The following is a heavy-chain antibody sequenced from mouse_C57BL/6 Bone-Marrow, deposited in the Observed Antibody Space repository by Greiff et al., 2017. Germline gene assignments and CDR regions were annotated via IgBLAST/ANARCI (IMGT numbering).Heavy chain of an antibody. CDR1: GFTFTDYY. Sequence: EVHLVESGGGLVQPGGSLSLSCAASGFTFTDYYMSWVRPPPGKALEWLGFIRNKANGYTTEYSASVKGRFTISRDNSQSILYLQMNALRAEDSATYYCARYAGGGFAYWGQGTLVTVSA. CDR3: ARYAGGGFAY. CDR2: IRNKANGYTT. J-gene: IGHJ3*01. V-gene: IGHV7-3*01.